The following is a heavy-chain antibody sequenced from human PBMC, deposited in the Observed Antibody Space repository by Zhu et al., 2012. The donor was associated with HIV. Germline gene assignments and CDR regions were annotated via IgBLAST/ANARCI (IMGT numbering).Heavy chain of an antibody. D-gene: IGHD5-18*01. V-gene: IGHV4-4*09. J-gene: IGHJ6*02. CDR2: IYTSGST. CDR1: GGSISSYY. CDR3: ARDEVSSYGYYYGMDV. Sequence: QVQLQESGPGLVKPSETLSLTCTVSGGSISSYYWSWIRQPPGKGLEWIGYIYTSGSTNYNPSLKSRVIISVDTSKNQFSLKLSSVTAADTAVYYCARDEVSSYGYYYGMDVWGQGTTVTVSS.